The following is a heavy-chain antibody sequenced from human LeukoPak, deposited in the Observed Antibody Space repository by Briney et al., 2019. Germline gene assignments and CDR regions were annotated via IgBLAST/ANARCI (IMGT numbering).Heavy chain of an antibody. V-gene: IGHV1-69*13. CDR2: IIPILGTA. J-gene: IGHJ3*02. D-gene: IGHD3-16*01. CDR3: ARALRPDGARDAFDI. CDR1: GYTFTGYY. Sequence: GASVKVSCKASGYTFTGYYMHWVRQAPGQGLEWMGGIIPILGTANYAQKFQGRVTITADESTSTAYMELSSLRSEDTAVYYCARALRPDGARDAFDIWGQGTMVTVSS.